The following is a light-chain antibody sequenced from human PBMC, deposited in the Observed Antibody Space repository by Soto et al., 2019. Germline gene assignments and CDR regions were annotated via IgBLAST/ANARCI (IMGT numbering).Light chain of an antibody. V-gene: IGKV1-33*01. CDR2: DAS. CDR3: QQYENLNP. Sequence: IHMAVSPSTLSASVGDRVTITCQASQNINNYLNWYQQKPGRAPKLLIYDASKLEAGVPSRFRGSGSGTDFTFTISLLQPEDIATYYWQQYENLNPFGQGTRLEI. J-gene: IGKJ5*01. CDR1: QNINNY.